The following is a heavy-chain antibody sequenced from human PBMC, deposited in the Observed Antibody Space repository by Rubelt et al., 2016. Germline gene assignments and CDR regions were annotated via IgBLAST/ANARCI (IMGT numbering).Heavy chain of an antibody. V-gene: IGHV4-59*12. CDR1: NGSISYYY. CDR3: GRAVFGVVPYYYMDV. J-gene: IGHJ6*03. Sequence: QMQLQESGPGLVKPSETLSLTCSVSNGSISYYYWSWIRQPPGKGLEWIGFIHYSANIYYNPSLKSRITISIHPSKSQFSLKLRSVTAAYTAVYYGGRAVFGVVPYYYMDVWGKGTTVTVSS. D-gene: IGHD3-3*01. CDR2: IHYSANI.